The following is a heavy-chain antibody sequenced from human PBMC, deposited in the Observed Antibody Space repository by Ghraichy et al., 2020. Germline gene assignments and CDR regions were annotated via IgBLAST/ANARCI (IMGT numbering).Heavy chain of an antibody. D-gene: IGHD3-3*01. CDR3: ARHYDFWSGYYRPDYGMDV. J-gene: IGHJ6*02. CDR1: GGSISSSSYY. CDR2: IYYSGST. V-gene: IGHV4-39*01. Sequence: SETLSLTCTVSGGSISSSSYYWGWIRQPPGKGLEWIGSIYYSGSTYYNPSLKSRVTISVDTSKNQFSLKLSSVTAADTAVYYCARHYDFWSGYYRPDYGMDVWGQGTTVTVSS.